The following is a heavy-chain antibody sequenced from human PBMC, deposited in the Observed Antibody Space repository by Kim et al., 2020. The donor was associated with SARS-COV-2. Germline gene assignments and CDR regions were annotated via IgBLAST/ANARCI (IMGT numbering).Heavy chain of an antibody. CDR1: GYTLTKYY. V-gene: IGHV1-46*01. J-gene: IGHJ5*02. CDR3: ARETTIAAAVIGWLDP. CDR2: INPNDGRS. D-gene: IGHD6-13*01. Sequence: ASVKVSCKASGYTLTKYYLHWVRQAPGQGLEWMGIINPNDGRSSYAQKFQGRVTMARDTSTSTVYMELSSLRPEDTAVFYCARETTIAAAVIGWLDPWGQGTLVTVSS.